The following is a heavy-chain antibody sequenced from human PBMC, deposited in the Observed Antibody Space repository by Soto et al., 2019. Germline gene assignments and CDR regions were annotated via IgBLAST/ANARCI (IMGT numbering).Heavy chain of an antibody. Sequence: QVQLVQSGGEVKKPGASVKVSCKASGYTLRNIGSPGCDRPLDQGLGWMGWISAYTGNTNYAQKVQGRVTMSTETSTSTAYLELRSLRSDDTAVYYCARGPESRSTAYFDYWGQGTLVTVSS. CDR2: ISAYTGNT. CDR3: ARGPESRSTAYFDY. J-gene: IGHJ4*02. V-gene: IGHV1-18*01. CDR1: GYTLRNIG. D-gene: IGHD1-26*01.